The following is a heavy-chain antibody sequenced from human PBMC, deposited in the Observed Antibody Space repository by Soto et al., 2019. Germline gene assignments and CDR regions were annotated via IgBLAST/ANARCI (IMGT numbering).Heavy chain of an antibody. V-gene: IGHV3-23*01. J-gene: IGHJ5*02. Sequence: EVQLLESGGGLVQPGESLRLSCAASGLTFRNSGMSWVRQAPGKGLEWVSAISGGASTTDYAESVKGRFTISRDNTKKILNLQMNSLTVEDTAVYYCASLSLYVPAFVSWGQGPLVIVSS. CDR1: GLTFRNSG. CDR3: ASLSLYVPAFVS. CDR2: ISGGASTT. D-gene: IGHD2-2*01.